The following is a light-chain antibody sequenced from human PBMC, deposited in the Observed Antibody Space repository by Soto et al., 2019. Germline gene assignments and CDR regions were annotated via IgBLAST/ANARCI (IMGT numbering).Light chain of an antibody. CDR1: QSVAGY. V-gene: IGKV3-11*01. CDR3: QHRSSWRMYT. J-gene: IGKJ2*01. Sequence: ELVLTQSPATLSLSPGERATLSCRASQSVAGYLAWYDQKPGQGPRLLIYDTSNRATGAPPRFSGSGCGTDFTLTISSLEHEDFGIYYCQHRSSWRMYTFGQGTKLEIK. CDR2: DTS.